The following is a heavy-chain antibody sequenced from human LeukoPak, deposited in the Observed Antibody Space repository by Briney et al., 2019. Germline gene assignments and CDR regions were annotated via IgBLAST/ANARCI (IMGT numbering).Heavy chain of an antibody. CDR3: AREDTTTLRKNKGKPSRGGA. CDR2: INHSGST. V-gene: IGHV4-34*01. J-gene: IGHJ4*02. Sequence: PSETLSLTCAVYGGSFSGYYWSWIRQPPGKGLEWIGEINHSGSTNYNPSLKSRVTISVDTSKNQFSLKLSSVTAADTAVYYCAREDTTTLRKNKGKPSRGGAWGQGTLVTVSS. CDR1: GGSFSGYY. D-gene: IGHD5-18*01.